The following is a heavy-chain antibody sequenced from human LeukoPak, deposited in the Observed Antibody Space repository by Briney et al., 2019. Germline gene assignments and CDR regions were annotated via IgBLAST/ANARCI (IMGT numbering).Heavy chain of an antibody. CDR3: AKDFFTYYYDSSGYPFDY. CDR2: ISGSGGST. Sequence: GTLRLSCAASGFTFSSYGMSWVRQVPGKGLEWVSAISGSGGSTYYADSVKGRFTISRDNSKNTLYLQMNSLRAEDTAVYYCAKDFFTYYYDSSGYPFDYWGQGTLVTVSS. CDR1: GFTFSSYG. J-gene: IGHJ4*02. V-gene: IGHV3-23*01. D-gene: IGHD3-22*01.